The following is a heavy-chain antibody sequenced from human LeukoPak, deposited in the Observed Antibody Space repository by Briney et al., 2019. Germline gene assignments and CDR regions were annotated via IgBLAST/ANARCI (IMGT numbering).Heavy chain of an antibody. CDR2: IRSKAYGGTT. V-gene: IGHV3-49*04. D-gene: IGHD2-2*01. CDR3: TRLYCSSTSCYYYMDV. CDR1: GFTFGDYA. J-gene: IGHJ6*03. Sequence: GGSLRLSCTASGFTFGDYAMSWVRQAPGKGLEWVGFIRSKAYGGTTEYAASVKGRFTISREDSKSIAYLQMNSLKTEDTAVYYCTRLYCSSTSCYYYMDVWGKGTTVTVSS.